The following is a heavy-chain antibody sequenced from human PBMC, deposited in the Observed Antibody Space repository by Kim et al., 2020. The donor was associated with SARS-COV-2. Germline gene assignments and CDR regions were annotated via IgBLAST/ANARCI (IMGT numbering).Heavy chain of an antibody. D-gene: IGHD6-6*01. Sequence: GGSLRLSCAASGFTFSSYWMHWVRQAPGKGLVWVSRISTDGSRTNYADSVKGRFTISRDNAKNTFYLQMNSLRAEDTAVYYCARDRGAARPVNQVDYWGQGTLVTVSS. CDR2: ISTDGSRT. CDR3: ARDRGAARPVNQVDY. CDR1: GFTFSSYW. V-gene: IGHV3-74*01. J-gene: IGHJ4*02.